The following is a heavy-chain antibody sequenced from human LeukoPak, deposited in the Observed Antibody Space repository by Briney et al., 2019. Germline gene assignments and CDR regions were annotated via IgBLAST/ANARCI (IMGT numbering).Heavy chain of an antibody. D-gene: IGHD6-19*01. CDR1: GGSISSRSYY. CDR2: IYYSGST. J-gene: IGHJ4*02. Sequence: SETLSLTCTVSGGSISSRSYYWGWIRQPPGKGLEWIANIYYSGSTYYNPSPKSRVTISLDTSKNQFSLNVNSVTAADTAVYYCSSHPYNSGWYADYWGQGPLVTVSS. V-gene: IGHV4-39*01. CDR3: SSHPYNSGWYADY.